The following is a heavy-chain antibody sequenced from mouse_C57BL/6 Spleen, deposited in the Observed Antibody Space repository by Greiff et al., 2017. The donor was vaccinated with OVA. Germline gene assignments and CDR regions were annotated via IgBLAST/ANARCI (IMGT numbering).Heavy chain of an antibody. D-gene: IGHD2-4*01. Sequence: MLVESGGDLVKPGGSLKLSCAASGFTFSSYGMSWVRQTPDKRLEWVATISSGGSYTYYPDSVKGRFTISRDNAKNSLYLQMSSLKSEDTAMYYCARHQDYDSGYYYAMDYWGQGTSVTVSS. CDR3: ARHQDYDSGYYYAMDY. CDR2: ISSGGSYT. J-gene: IGHJ4*01. CDR1: GFTFSSYG. V-gene: IGHV5-6*02.